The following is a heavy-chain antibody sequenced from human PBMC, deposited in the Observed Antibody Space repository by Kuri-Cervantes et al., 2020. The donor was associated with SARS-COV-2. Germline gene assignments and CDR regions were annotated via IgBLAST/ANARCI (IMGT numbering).Heavy chain of an antibody. J-gene: IGHJ4*02. V-gene: IGHV3-30*02. CDR1: GFIFSDYG. CDR2: IRYDGSNK. D-gene: IGHD3-22*01. Sequence: GSLRLSCAASGFIFSDYGMRWVRQAPGKGLEWVAFIRYDGSNKYYADSVKGRFTISRDNSKNTLYLQVNNVRAEDTAVYYCATTYYYDSSGYYPEDYWGQGTLVTVSS. CDR3: ATTYYYDSSGYYPEDY.